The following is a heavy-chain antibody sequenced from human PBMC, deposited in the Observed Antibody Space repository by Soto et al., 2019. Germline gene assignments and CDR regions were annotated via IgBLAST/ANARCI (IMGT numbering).Heavy chain of an antibody. CDR3: ARVTRGPWLEAAGIYYFDY. V-gene: IGHV4-59*01. D-gene: IGHD6-13*01. J-gene: IGHJ4*02. Sequence: SETLSLTCTVSGGSISSYYWSWIRQPPGKGLEWIGYIYYSGSTNYNPSLKSRVTISVDTSKNQFSLKLSSVTAADTAVYYCARVTRGPWLEAAGIYYFDYWSQRNLVTVS. CDR1: GGSISSYY. CDR2: IYYSGST.